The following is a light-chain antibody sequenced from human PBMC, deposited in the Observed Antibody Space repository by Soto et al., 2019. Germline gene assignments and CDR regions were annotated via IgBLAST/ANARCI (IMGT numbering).Light chain of an antibody. J-gene: IGKJ5*01. V-gene: IGKV2-30*02. Sequence: DVVMTESPLSRPVTLVQRASISCRSNQRLVHSDGIAYFSWFQQRPGRSPRRLIYKVSNRDSGVPARFSGSGSGTDFALKISRVEAEDVGVYYCMQGTHWPITFGQGTRLEIK. CDR2: KVS. CDR3: MQGTHWPIT. CDR1: QRLVHSDGIAY.